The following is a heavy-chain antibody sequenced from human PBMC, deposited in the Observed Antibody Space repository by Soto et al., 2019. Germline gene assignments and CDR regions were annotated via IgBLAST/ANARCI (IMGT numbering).Heavy chain of an antibody. CDR2: INHSGST. J-gene: IGHJ5*02. CDR1: GGSFSGYY. CDR3: AGDGPAGGLLTGGYSSRVLIRFDP. V-gene: IGHV4-34*01. Sequence: PSETLSLTCAVYGGSFSGYYWSWIRQPPGKGLEWIGEINHSGSTNYNPSLKSRVTISVDTSKNQFSLKLSSVTAADTAVYYCAGDGPAGGLLTGGYSSRVLIRFDPWGQGTLVTVSS. D-gene: IGHD5-18*01.